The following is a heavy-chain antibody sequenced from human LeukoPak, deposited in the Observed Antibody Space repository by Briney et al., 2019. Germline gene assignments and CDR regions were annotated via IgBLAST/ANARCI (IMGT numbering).Heavy chain of an antibody. CDR2: ISSSSSYI. CDR1: GFTFDDYA. D-gene: IGHD2-21*01. Sequence: PGRSLRLSCAASGFTFDDYAMHWVRQAPGKGLEWVSSISSSSSYIYYADSVKGRFTISRDNAKNSLYLQMNSLRAEDTSVYFCARLSYWVFEIWGQGTMVTVSS. CDR3: ARLSYWVFEI. V-gene: IGHV3-21*01. J-gene: IGHJ3*02.